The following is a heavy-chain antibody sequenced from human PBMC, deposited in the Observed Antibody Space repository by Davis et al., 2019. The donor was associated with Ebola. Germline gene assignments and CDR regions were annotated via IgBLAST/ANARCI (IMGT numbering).Heavy chain of an antibody. V-gene: IGHV4-34*01. CDR2: INHSGST. CDR3: ARRNGDGYNKELDY. D-gene: IGHD5-24*01. Sequence: PSETLSLTCAVYGGSFSGYYWSWIRQPPGKGLEWIGEINHSGSTNYNPSLKSRVTISVDTSKNQFSLKLSSVTAADTAVYYCARRNGDGYNKELDYWGQGTLVTVSS. CDR1: GGSFSGYY. J-gene: IGHJ4*02.